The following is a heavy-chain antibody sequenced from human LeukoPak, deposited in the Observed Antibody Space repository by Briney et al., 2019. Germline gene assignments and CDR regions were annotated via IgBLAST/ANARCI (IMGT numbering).Heavy chain of an antibody. CDR1: GFIFSDHY. V-gene: IGHV3-72*01. CDR3: TRVTRITVTSFLDS. CDR2: TRNKPKGYTT. Sequence: GGSLRLSCAASGFIFSDHYMDWVRQAPGKGLEWVGRTRNKPKGYTTQYAASVKGRFTISRDDSKNSLYLQMNSLKIEDTAVYYCTRVTRITVTSFLDSWGQGTLVTVSS. D-gene: IGHD4-17*01. J-gene: IGHJ4*02.